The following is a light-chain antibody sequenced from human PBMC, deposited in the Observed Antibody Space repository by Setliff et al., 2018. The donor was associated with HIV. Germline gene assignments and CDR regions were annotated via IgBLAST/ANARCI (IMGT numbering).Light chain of an antibody. J-gene: IGLJ2*01. V-gene: IGLV2-11*01. CDR3: CSYAGSNSLV. CDR2: DVD. CDR1: SSDIGGYTY. Sequence: QSALAQPRSVSGSPGQSVTISCTGSSSDIGGYTYVSWYQQRPGKAPKLLIYDVDRRPSGVPDRLSGSKSGNTASLTISGLHVEDEADYYCCSYAGSNSLVFGGGTQLTV.